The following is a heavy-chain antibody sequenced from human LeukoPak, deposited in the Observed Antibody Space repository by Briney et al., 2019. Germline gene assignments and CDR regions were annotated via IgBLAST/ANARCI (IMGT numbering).Heavy chain of an antibody. Sequence: GGSLRLSXAASGFTFSSYGMHWVRQAPGKGLEWVAFIRYDGSNKYYADSVKGRFTISRDNSKNTLYLQMNSLRAEDTAVYYCAKDSYGDYRGAFDIWGQGTMVTVSS. V-gene: IGHV3-30*02. CDR3: AKDSYGDYRGAFDI. CDR2: IRYDGSNK. D-gene: IGHD4-17*01. CDR1: GFTFSSYG. J-gene: IGHJ3*02.